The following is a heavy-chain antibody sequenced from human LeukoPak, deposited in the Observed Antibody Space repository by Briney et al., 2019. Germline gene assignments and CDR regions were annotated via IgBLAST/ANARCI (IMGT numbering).Heavy chain of an antibody. D-gene: IGHD7-27*01. Sequence: SETLSLTCAVYGGSFSGYYWNWIRQPPGKGLEWIGEINHSGRTNYNPSLKSRVTISVDTSKKQFSLKLSSVTAADTAVYYCAREKTGAGSFDICGQGTMVTVSS. CDR1: GGSFSGYY. CDR2: INHSGRT. V-gene: IGHV4-34*01. CDR3: AREKTGAGSFDI. J-gene: IGHJ3*02.